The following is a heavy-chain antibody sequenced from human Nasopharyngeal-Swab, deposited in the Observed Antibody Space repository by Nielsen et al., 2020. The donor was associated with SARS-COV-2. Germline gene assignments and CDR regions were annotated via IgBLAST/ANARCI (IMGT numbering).Heavy chain of an antibody. CDR1: GFTFSSHW. D-gene: IGHD2-15*01. J-gene: IGHJ5*02. CDR3: AKDSGAGFCDGGSCFPTNH. Sequence: GESLKISCAASGFTFSSHWMHWVRQAPGKGLVWVSRISEDGSITTYADSVKGRFTISRDNAKNTLFLQMHSLRAEDTAVYYCAKDSGAGFCDGGSCFPTNHWGQGTLVTVSS. CDR2: ISEDGSIT. V-gene: IGHV3-74*01.